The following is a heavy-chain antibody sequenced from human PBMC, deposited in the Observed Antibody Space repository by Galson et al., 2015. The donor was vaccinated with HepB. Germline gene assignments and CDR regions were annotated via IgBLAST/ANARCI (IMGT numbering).Heavy chain of an antibody. CDR1: GFTFSDYY. Sequence: SLRLSCAASGFTFSDYYMSWIRQAPGKGLEWVSYISSSSSYTNYADSVKGRFTISRDNAKNSLYLQMNSLRAEDTAVYYCARDTMSIAAAGRSYMGVWGKGTTVTVSS. CDR3: ARDTMSIAAAGRSYMGV. V-gene: IGHV3-11*06. CDR2: ISSSSSYT. D-gene: IGHD6-13*01. J-gene: IGHJ6*03.